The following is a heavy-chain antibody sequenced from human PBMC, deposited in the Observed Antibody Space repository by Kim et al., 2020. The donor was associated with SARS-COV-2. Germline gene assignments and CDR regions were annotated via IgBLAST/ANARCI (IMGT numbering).Heavy chain of an antibody. Sequence: SETLSLTCAVYGGSFSGYYWSWIRQPPGKGLEWIGEINHSGSTNYNPSLKSRVTISVDTSKNQFSLKLSSVTAADTAVYYCARRGWDFYGDVYCFDYWGQGTLVTVSS. D-gene: IGHD4-17*01. J-gene: IGHJ4*02. CDR1: GGSFSGYY. V-gene: IGHV4-34*01. CDR3: ARRGWDFYGDVYCFDY. CDR2: INHSGST.